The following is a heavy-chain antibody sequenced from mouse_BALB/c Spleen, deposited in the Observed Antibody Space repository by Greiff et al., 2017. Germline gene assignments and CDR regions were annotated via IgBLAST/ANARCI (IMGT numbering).Heavy chain of an antibody. CDR3: ARSYYDYDWYFDV. CDR1: GYTFTDYN. Sequence: VQLQQSGPELVKPGASVKISCKASGYTFTDYNMHWVKQSHGKSLEWIGYIYPYNGGTGYNQKFKSKATLTVDNSSSTAYMELRSLTSEDSAVYDCARSYYDYDWYFDVWGAGTTVTVSS. CDR2: IYPYNGGT. V-gene: IGHV1S29*02. J-gene: IGHJ1*01. D-gene: IGHD2-4*01.